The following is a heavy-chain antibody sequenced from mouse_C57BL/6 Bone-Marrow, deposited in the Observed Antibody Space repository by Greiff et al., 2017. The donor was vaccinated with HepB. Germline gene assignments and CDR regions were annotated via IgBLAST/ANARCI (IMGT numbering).Heavy chain of an antibody. CDR2: IRNKANGYTT. CDR3: ARYIAVVATRYFDV. D-gene: IGHD1-1*01. V-gene: IGHV7-3*01. J-gene: IGHJ1*03. Sequence: EVQVVESGGGLVQPGGSLSLSCAASGFTFTDYYMSWVRQPPGKALEWLGFIRNKANGYTTEYSASVKGRFTISRDNSQSILYLQMNALRAEDSATYYCARYIAVVATRYFDVWGTGTTVTVSS. CDR1: GFTFTDYY.